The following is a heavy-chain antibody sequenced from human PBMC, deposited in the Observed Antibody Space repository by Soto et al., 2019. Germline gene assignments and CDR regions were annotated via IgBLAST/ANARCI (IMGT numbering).Heavy chain of an antibody. V-gene: IGHV4-59*01. CDR1: GGSISNYY. Sequence: QVQLQESGPGLVKPSETLSLTCTVSGGSISNYYWSWIRQAPGKRLEWIGYIYYTTNYNPSPKSRVTISADTSKTQISLKLTSVTAADTAVYYCARTSQVAGGFDYWGQGTLVTVSS. D-gene: IGHD6-19*01. CDR2: IYYTT. J-gene: IGHJ4*02. CDR3: ARTSQVAGGFDY.